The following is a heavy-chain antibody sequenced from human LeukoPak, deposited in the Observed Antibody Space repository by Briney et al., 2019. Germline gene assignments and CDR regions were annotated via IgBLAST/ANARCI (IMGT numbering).Heavy chain of an antibody. CDR3: AREAGDYYDSSGRDY. J-gene: IGHJ4*02. D-gene: IGHD3-22*01. V-gene: IGHV4-4*07. CDR1: GGSISSYY. CDR2: IYTSGST. Sequence: SETLSLTCTVSGGSISSYYWSWTRQPAGKGLEWIGRIYTSGSTDYNPSLKSRVTMSVDTSKNQFSLRLSSVTAADTAVYYCAREAGDYYDSSGRDYWGRETLVTVSS.